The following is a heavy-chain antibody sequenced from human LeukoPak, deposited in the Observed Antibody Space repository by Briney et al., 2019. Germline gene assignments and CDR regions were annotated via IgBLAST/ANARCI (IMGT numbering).Heavy chain of an antibody. D-gene: IGHD3-10*01. V-gene: IGHV3-49*04. CDR2: IRSKVYGGTT. CDR3: TSFGYYSDAFDI. Sequence: GGSLRLSCTASGFTFGDYAMSWVRQAPGKGLEWVGFIRSKVYGGTTEYAASVKGRFTISRDDSKSIAYLQMNSLKTEDTAVYYCTSFGYYSDAFDIWGQGTMVTVSS. J-gene: IGHJ3*02. CDR1: GFTFGDYA.